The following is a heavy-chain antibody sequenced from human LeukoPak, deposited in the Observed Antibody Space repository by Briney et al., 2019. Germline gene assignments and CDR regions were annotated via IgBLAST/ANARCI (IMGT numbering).Heavy chain of an antibody. Sequence: PGGSLRLSCAASGFTFSSYSINWVRQAPGKGLEWVSSISSSSSYIYYADSVKGRFTISRDNAKNSLYLQMNSLRDEDTAVYYCAREWSALHDSSGYYWNYYYYYGMDVWGQGTTVTVSS. CDR2: ISSSSSYI. CDR1: GFTFSSYS. J-gene: IGHJ6*02. D-gene: IGHD3-22*01. V-gene: IGHV3-21*01. CDR3: AREWSALHDSSGYYWNYYYYYGMDV.